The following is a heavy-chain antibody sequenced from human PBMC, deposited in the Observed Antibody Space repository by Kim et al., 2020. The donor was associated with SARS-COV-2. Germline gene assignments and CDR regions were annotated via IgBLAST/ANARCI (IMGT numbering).Heavy chain of an antibody. CDR3: ASSIATRRFDY. V-gene: IGHV1-46*01. J-gene: IGHJ4*02. Sequence: TNTQKFQGRVTLTRDTSTSTVYMELSSLRSEDTAVYYCASSIATRRFDYWGQGTLVTVSS. D-gene: IGHD6-6*01.